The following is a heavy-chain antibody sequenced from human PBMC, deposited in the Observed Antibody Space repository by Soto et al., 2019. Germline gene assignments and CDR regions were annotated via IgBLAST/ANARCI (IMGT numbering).Heavy chain of an antibody. CDR2: INHSGST. J-gene: IGHJ4*02. CDR1: GGSFSGYY. Sequence: PSETLSLTCAVDGGSFSGYYWSWIRQPPGKGLEWIGEINHSGSTNYNPSLKSRVTISVDTTKHQFSLKLSSVTAADTAVYYCARGGAWGSYRYTGPSYFDYWGQGTLVTVSP. CDR3: ARGGAWGSYRYTGPSYFDY. V-gene: IGHV4-34*01. D-gene: IGHD3-16*02.